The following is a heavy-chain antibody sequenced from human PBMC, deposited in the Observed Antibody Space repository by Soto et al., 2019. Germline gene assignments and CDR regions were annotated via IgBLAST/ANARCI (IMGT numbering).Heavy chain of an antibody. CDR3: ARAAMVRGVSYYYYGMDV. D-gene: IGHD3-10*01. Sequence: QVQLQESGPGLVKPSETLSLTCSVSGGSISSGGYSWSWIRQPPGKGLEWIGYIYHSGSTYYNPSLKSRVTISVDRSKNQFSLKLSSVTAADTAVYYCARAAMVRGVSYYYYGMDVWGQGTTVTVSS. CDR1: GGSISSGGYS. J-gene: IGHJ6*02. CDR2: IYHSGST. V-gene: IGHV4-30-2*01.